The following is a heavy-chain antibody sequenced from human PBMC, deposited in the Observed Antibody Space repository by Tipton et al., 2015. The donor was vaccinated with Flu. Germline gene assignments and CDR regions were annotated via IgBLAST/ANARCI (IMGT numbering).Heavy chain of an antibody. CDR2: IYRTGNA. D-gene: IGHD4-11*01. J-gene: IGHJ5*02. CDR1: GDTIASDYF. V-gene: IGHV4-38-2*01. CDR3: ARWGYSNYVSYPNYWFDP. Sequence: TLSLTCSVSGDTIASDYFWGWIRQPPGKGLEGIGNIYRTGNAYYNPSLKSRVSISVDKSKNHFSLRLTSVTAPDTAVYFCARWGYSNYVSYPNYWFDPWGQGTLVTVSS.